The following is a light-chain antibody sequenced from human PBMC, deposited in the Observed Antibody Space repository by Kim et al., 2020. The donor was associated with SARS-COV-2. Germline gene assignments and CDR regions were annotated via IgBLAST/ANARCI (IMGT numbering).Light chain of an antibody. CDR1: QSVDSY. CDR2: DAS. V-gene: IGKV3-11*01. Sequence: QGESATLSCRASQSVDSYLAWYQQKPGQAPRLLIYDASNRATGIPARFSGSGSGTDFTLTISSLEPEDFAVYYCQQRSNWPPEFTFGPGTKVDIK. J-gene: IGKJ3*01. CDR3: QQRSNWPPEFT.